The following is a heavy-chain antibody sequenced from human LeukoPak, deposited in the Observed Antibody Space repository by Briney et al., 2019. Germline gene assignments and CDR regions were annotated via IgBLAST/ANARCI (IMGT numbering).Heavy chain of an antibody. V-gene: IGHV1-69*05. D-gene: IGHD3-3*01. Sequence: SAVTVSCKGSGWTFSSYAISWVRQAPGQGLEWVGGIIPIFGTATYAQKFQGRVTITTDESTSTAYMELSSLRSEDTAVYYCARVPQFEVELTLNNWFDPWGQGTLVTVSS. J-gene: IGHJ5*02. CDR2: IIPIFGTA. CDR1: GWTFSSYA. CDR3: ARVPQFEVELTLNNWFDP.